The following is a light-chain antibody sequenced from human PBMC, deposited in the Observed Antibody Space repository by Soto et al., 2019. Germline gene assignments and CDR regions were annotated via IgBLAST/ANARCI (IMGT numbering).Light chain of an antibody. Sequence: AIRMTQSPSSFSASTGDRVTITCRASQGISSYLAWSQQKPGKAPKLLIYAASTLQSGVPSRFSGSGSGTDFTLTISCLQSEDFATYYFQQYYSYPWTFGQGTKVEIK. CDR1: QGISSY. CDR3: QQYYSYPWT. V-gene: IGKV1-8*01. J-gene: IGKJ1*01. CDR2: AAS.